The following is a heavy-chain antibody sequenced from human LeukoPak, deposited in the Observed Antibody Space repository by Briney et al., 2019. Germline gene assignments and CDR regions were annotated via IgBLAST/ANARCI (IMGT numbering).Heavy chain of an antibody. CDR3: ARVLRAAAGSPWRAFDY. CDR1: GFTFNIFS. V-gene: IGHV3-21*01. J-gene: IGHJ4*02. Sequence: GGSLRLSCAASGFTFNIFSMNWVRQAPGKGLEWVSSISGTSNYIYYADSVKGRFTISRDNAKNSLYLQMNSLRAEDTAVYYCARVLRAAAGSPWRAFDYWGQGTLVTVSS. CDR2: ISGTSNYI. D-gene: IGHD6-13*01.